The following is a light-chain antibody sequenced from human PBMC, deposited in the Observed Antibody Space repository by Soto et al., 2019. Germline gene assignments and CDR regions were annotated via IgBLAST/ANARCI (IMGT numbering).Light chain of an antibody. CDR2: LSSDGSH. CDR1: SGHSSYA. J-gene: IGLJ2*01. Sequence: LVLTQSPSASASLGASVKLTCTLSSGHSSYAIAWHQQQPEKGPRYLMTLSSDGSHSKGDGIPDRFSGSSSGAERYLTISSLQSEDEADYYCQTWDTGARVVFGGGTKLTVL. V-gene: IGLV4-69*01. CDR3: QTWDTGARVV.